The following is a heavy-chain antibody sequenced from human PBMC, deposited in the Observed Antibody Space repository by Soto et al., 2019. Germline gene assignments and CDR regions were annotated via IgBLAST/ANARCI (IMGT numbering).Heavy chain of an antibody. V-gene: IGHV1-8*01. J-gene: IGHJ4*02. CDR1: GYTFTSYD. D-gene: IGHD3-3*01. Sequence: ASVKVSCKASGYTFTSYDIKWVRQATGQGLEWMGWMNPNSGNTGYAQKFQGRVTMTRNTSISTAYMELSSLRSEDTAVYYCATRAGYDFWSGYSPHYYFDYWGQGTLVTVSS. CDR3: ATRAGYDFWSGYSPHYYFDY. CDR2: MNPNSGNT.